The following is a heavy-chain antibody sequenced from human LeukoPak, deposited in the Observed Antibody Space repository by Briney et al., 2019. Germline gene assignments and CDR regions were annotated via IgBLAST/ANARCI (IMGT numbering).Heavy chain of an antibody. V-gene: IGHV3-30*04. Sequence: PGMSLRLSCAASGFTFSSYAMHWVRQAPGKGLEWVAVISYDGSNKYYADSVKGRFTISRDNSKNTLYLQMNSLRAEDTAVYYCARDLDDVAAAGTVGYYFDYWGQGTLVTVSS. CDR2: ISYDGSNK. CDR3: ARDLDDVAAAGTVGYYFDY. D-gene: IGHD6-13*01. CDR1: GFTFSSYA. J-gene: IGHJ4*02.